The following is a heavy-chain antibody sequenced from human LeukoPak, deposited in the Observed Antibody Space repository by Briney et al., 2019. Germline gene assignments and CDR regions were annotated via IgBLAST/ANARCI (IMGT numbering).Heavy chain of an antibody. V-gene: IGHV4-61*02. CDR1: GGSISSSSYY. D-gene: IGHD1-26*01. CDR2: IFSSGST. Sequence: MSSETLSLTCTVSGGSISSSSYYWSWLRQPAGKRLDWIGRIFSSGSTNYNPSLNSRVTISVDTSKNQFSLKLSSVTAADTAVYYCARDGGGSLYNWFDPWGQGTLVTVSS. J-gene: IGHJ5*02. CDR3: ARDGGGSLYNWFDP.